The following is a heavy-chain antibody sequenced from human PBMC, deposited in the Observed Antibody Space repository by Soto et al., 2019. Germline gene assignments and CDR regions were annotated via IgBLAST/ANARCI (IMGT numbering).Heavy chain of an antibody. CDR2: IYWDDYE. Sequence: QISLKESGHALVKPTQTLTLTCSFSGFSLTTTGVGGGWIRQPPGQALEWLALIYWDDYERYHPSLKNRLTITEDSSKNLVVLTINNVGPVDTATYYCALGIADRPFDSWGQGTLVTVSS. CDR1: GFSLTTTGVG. V-gene: IGHV2-5*02. D-gene: IGHD6-6*01. CDR3: ALGIADRPFDS. J-gene: IGHJ4*02.